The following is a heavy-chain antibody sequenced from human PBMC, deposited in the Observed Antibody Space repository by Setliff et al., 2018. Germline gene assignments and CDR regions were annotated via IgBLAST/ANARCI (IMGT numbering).Heavy chain of an antibody. Sequence: GGSLRLSCATSGFTFRDYSLTWVRQAPGKGLEWVSGIDQISRGYYPDSMKGRFTISRDNSKNILYLQMNSLRAEDTAVYYCAKIGRGGTFDQFFQDWGHGTLVTVSS. J-gene: IGHJ1*01. CDR3: AKIGRGGTFDQFFQD. V-gene: IGHV3-23*01. CDR2: IDQISRG. CDR1: GFTFRDYS. D-gene: IGHD1-26*01.